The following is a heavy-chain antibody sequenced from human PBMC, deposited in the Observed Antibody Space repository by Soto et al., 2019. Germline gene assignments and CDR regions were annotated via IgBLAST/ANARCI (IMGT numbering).Heavy chain of an antibody. J-gene: IGHJ6*02. Sequence: SVKVSCKASGGTFSSYAISWVRQAPGQGLEWMGGIIPIFGTANYAQKFQGRVTITADESTSTAYMELSSLRSEDTAVYYCARDYVDTAMVVYHYYGVDVWGQGTTVTVS. CDR2: IIPIFGTA. CDR1: GGTFSSYA. V-gene: IGHV1-69*13. CDR3: ARDYVDTAMVVYHYYGVDV. D-gene: IGHD5-18*01.